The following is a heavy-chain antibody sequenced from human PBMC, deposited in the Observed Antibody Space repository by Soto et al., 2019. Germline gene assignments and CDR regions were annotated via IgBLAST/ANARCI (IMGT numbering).Heavy chain of an antibody. CDR1: GGSFSGYY. CDR2: INHSGST. D-gene: IGHD4-4*01. Sequence: SETLSLTCAVYGGSFSGYYWSWIRQPPGKGLEWIGEINHSGSTNYNPSLKSRVTISVDTSKNQFSLKLSSVTAADTAVYYCARGTVTTPYYYGMDVWGQGTTVTVSS. CDR3: ARGTVTTPYYYGMDV. V-gene: IGHV4-34*01. J-gene: IGHJ6*02.